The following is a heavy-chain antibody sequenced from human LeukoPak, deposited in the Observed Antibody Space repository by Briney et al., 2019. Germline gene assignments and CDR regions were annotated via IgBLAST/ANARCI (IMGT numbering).Heavy chain of an antibody. Sequence: GGSLRLSCAASGFTFSSYAMSWVRQAPGKGLQWVSAISGSGGSTDYADSVKGRFTISRDNSKSTLYLQMNSLRAEDTAVYHCARGHGSGWYYFDYWGQGTLVTVSS. CDR2: ISGSGGST. CDR3: ARGHGSGWYYFDY. CDR1: GFTFSSYA. D-gene: IGHD6-19*01. V-gene: IGHV3-23*01. J-gene: IGHJ4*02.